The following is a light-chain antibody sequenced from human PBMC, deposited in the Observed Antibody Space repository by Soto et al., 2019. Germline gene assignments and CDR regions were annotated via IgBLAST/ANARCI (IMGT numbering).Light chain of an antibody. CDR3: QHFDSIPVT. J-gene: IGKJ4*01. CDR2: DAF. Sequence: DIQMTQSPSSLSASVGDRVTITCQASQDISNYLNWYQQKPGKAPKLLIYDAFYLETGVPSRFSGSGSGTDFTFTISSLQPEDIATYYCQHFDSIPVTFGGGTKVEIK. V-gene: IGKV1-33*01. CDR1: QDISNY.